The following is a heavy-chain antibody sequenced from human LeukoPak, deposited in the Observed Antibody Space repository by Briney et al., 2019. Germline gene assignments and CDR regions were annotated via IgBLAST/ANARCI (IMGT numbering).Heavy chain of an antibody. CDR2: INPNSGGT. D-gene: IGHD6-19*01. CDR1: GYTFTDYY. CDR3: ARDRIAVAGNLY. J-gene: IGHJ4*02. V-gene: IGHV1-2*02. Sequence: ASVKVSCKASGYTFTDYYMHWVRQAPGQGLEWMGWINPNSGGTNYAQKFQGRVTMTRDTSISTAYMELSRLRSDDTAVYYCARDRIAVAGNLYWGQGTLVTVSS.